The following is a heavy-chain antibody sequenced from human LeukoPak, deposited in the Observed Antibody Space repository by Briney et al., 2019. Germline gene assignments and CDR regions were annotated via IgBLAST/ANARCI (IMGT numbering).Heavy chain of an antibody. CDR2: IKQDGSEK. Sequence: PGGSLRLSCAASGFTFSSYWMSWVRQAPGKGLEWVANIKQDGSEKYYVDSVKGRFTISRDNAKNSLYLQMNSLRAEDTAVYYCARDAGYSSGCFVYWGQGTLVTVSS. V-gene: IGHV3-7*01. J-gene: IGHJ4*02. CDR1: GFTFSSYW. D-gene: IGHD6-19*01. CDR3: ARDAGYSSGCFVY.